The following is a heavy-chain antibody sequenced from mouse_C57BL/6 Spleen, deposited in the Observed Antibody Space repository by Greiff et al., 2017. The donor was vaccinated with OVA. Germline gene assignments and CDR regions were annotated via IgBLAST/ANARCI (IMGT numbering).Heavy chain of an antibody. CDR3: ARHGDYGWFAD. CDR1: GFSLTSYC. Sequence: VQLVESGPGLVAPSQSLSITCTVSGFSLTSYCVHWVRQPPGKSLEWLGVIWSAGSTTYNSDLKSKPGISKDNSKSQVYLKMNSLQTDDTAMYYCARHGDYGWFADWGQGTLVTVSA. CDR2: IWSAGST. V-gene: IGHV2-6-1*01. J-gene: IGHJ3*01. D-gene: IGHD2-4*01.